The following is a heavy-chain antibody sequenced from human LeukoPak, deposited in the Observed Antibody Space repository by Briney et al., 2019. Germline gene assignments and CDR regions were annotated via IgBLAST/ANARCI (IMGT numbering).Heavy chain of an antibody. V-gene: IGHV4-59*08. CDR1: GGSISSYY. J-gene: IGHJ3*02. CDR2: IYYSGST. D-gene: IGHD1-26*01. Sequence: SETLSLTCTDSGGSISSYYWSWIRQPPGKGLEWIGYIYYSGSTNYNPSLKSRVTISVDTSKNQFSLKLSSVTAADTAVYYCARHYESRVGATTGAFDIWGQGTMVTVSS. CDR3: ARHYESRVGATTGAFDI.